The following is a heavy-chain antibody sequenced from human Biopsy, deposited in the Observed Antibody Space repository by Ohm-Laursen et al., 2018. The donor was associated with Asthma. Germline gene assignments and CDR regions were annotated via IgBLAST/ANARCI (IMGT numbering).Heavy chain of an antibody. D-gene: IGHD1-26*01. V-gene: IGHV1-2*04. CDR1: GFPFTAYY. Sequence: SVKVSCKTSGFPFTAYYIHWVQQAPGQGLEWMGWISLNTGDANLAQKFRGWVTMTRDTSISTAYLVLSGLKSHDTAVYYCARAPYSDAIDSWGQGTLVAVSS. CDR3: ARAPYSDAIDS. J-gene: IGHJ4*02. CDR2: ISLNTGDA.